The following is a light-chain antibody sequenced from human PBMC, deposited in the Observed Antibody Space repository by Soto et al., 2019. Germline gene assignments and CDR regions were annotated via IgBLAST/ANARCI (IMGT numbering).Light chain of an antibody. J-gene: IGLJ1*01. CDR2: GVN. Sequence: QSVLTQPPSVSGSPGQSVTISCTGTSSYVGSYNRVSWYQQSPGTAPKLMVSGVNNRPSGVPDRFSGSKSGNTASLTISGLQAEDEADYYCTSFTSSTHYVFGTGTKVTVL. V-gene: IGLV2-18*02. CDR3: TSFTSSTHYV. CDR1: SSYVGSYNR.